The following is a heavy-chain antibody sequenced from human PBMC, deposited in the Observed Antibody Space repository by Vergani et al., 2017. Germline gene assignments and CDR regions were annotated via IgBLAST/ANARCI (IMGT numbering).Heavy chain of an antibody. CDR3: AKALKTFKLTYYYDSSGYYYLRAFDI. V-gene: IGHV3-23*01. D-gene: IGHD3-22*01. J-gene: IGHJ3*02. Sequence: EVQLLESGGGLVQPGGSLRLSCAASGFTFSSYAMSWVRQAPGKGLEWVSAISGSGGSTYYADSVKGRFTISRDNSKNTLYLQMNSLRAEDTAVYYCAKALKTFKLTYYYDSSGYYYLRAFDIWGQGTMVTVSS. CDR1: GFTFSSYA. CDR2: ISGSGGST.